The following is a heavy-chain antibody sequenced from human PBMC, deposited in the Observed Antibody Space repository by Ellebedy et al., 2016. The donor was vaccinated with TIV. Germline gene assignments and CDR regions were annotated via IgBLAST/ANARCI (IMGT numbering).Heavy chain of an antibody. CDR2: IKQDGSEK. CDR3: ARALDV. J-gene: IGHJ6*02. V-gene: IGHV3-7*03. CDR1: GFTFSGYW. Sequence: GESLKISCAASGFTFSGYWMHWVRQAPGKGLEWVANIKQDGSEKYYVDSVKGRFTISRDNAKNSLYLQMNTLRAEDTALYYCARALDVWGQGTTVTVSS.